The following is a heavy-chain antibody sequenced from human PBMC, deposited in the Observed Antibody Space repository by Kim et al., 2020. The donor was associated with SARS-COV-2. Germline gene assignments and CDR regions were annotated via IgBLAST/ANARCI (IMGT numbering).Heavy chain of an antibody. D-gene: IGHD3-10*01. CDR1: GFTFGDYA. V-gene: IGHV3-9*01. Sequence: GGSLRLSCAASGFTFGDYAMHWVRQAPGKGLEWVSGISWNSGSIGYADSVKGRFTISRDNAKNSLYLQMNSLRAEDTALYYCAKDGYGSGSYYIPDYWGQGTLVTVSS. CDR2: ISWNSGSI. CDR3: AKDGYGSGSYYIPDY. J-gene: IGHJ4*02.